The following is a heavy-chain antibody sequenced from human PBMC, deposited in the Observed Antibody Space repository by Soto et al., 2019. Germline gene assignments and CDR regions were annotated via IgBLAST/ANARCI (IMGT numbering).Heavy chain of an antibody. CDR3: AREAPRRGGFWSGPNWFDP. J-gene: IGHJ5*02. CDR2: INHSGST. CDR1: GGSFSGYY. V-gene: IGHV4-34*01. D-gene: IGHD3-3*01. Sequence: TLSLTCAVYGGSFSGYYWSWIRQPPGKGLEWIGEINHSGSTNYNPSLKSRVTISVDTSKNQFSLKLSSVTAADTAVYYCAREAPRRGGFWSGPNWFDPWGQGTLVTVSS.